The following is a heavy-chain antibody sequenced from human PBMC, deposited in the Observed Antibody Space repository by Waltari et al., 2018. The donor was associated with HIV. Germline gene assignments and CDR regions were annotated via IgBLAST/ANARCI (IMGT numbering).Heavy chain of an antibody. CDR3: ARGQGLLRFLEGPLDI. V-gene: IGHV4-61*02. CDR1: GGSISSGSYY. CDR2: IYTSGST. J-gene: IGHJ3*02. Sequence: QVQLQESGPGLVKPSQTLSLTCTVSGGSISSGSYYWSWIRQPAGKGLEWIGRIYTSGSTNYNPSLKSRVTISVDTSKNQFSLKLSSVTAADTAVYYCARGQGLLRFLEGPLDIWGQGTMVTVSS. D-gene: IGHD3-3*01.